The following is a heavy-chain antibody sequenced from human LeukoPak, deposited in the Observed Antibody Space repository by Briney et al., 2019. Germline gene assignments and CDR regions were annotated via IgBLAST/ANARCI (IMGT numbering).Heavy chain of an antibody. V-gene: IGHV4-61*02. CDR2: IYTSGST. J-gene: IGHJ4*02. Sequence: SQTLSLTCTVSGGSISSGSYYWSWIRQPAGKGLEWIGRIYTSGSTNYNPSLKSRVTISVDTSKNQFSLKLSSVTAADTAVYYCARALRLAVAGTHFDYWGQGTLVTVSS. CDR1: GGSISSGSYY. CDR3: ARALRLAVAGTHFDY. D-gene: IGHD6-19*01.